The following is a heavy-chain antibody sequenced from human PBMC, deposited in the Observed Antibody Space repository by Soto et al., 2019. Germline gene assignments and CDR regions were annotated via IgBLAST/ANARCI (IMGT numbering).Heavy chain of an antibody. D-gene: IGHD2-21*02. J-gene: IGHJ5*02. CDR2: ISAYNGNT. CDR3: ARVEYCGGDCFGWFDP. V-gene: IGHV1-18*01. Sequence: QVQLVQSGAEVKKPGASVKVSCKASGYTFTSYGISWVRQAAGQGLEWMGWISAYNGNTNYAQKLQGRVTMTTDTSTSTAYMELRSLRSDDTAVYYCARVEYCGGDCFGWFDPWGQGTLVTVSS. CDR1: GYTFTSYG.